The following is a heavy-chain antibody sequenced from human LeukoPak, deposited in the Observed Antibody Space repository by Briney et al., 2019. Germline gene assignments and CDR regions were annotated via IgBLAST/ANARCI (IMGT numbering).Heavy chain of an antibody. CDR1: GFIFSSSA. CDR2: ISGGGDDT. CDR3: AKGSYYDSSGSFYFDY. D-gene: IGHD3-22*01. J-gene: IGHJ4*02. Sequence: GGSLRLSCAVSGFIFSSSAMSWVRQAPGKGLEWVSAISGGGDDTSYADSARGRFTISRDNSKNTLYVQVNSLGTEDTAAYYCAKGSYYDSSGSFYFDYWGQGTLVTVSS. V-gene: IGHV3-23*01.